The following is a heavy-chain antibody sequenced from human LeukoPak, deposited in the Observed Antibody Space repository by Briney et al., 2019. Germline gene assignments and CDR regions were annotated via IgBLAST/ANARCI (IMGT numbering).Heavy chain of an antibody. V-gene: IGHV3-30*18. D-gene: IGHD2-8*01. J-gene: IGHJ4*02. Sequence: PGRSLRLSCAASGFTFSTFGMHWVRQAPGKGLEWVAVISYDGSNKYYADSVKGRFTISRDNSKNTLYLQMNSLRAEDTAVYYCAKDGGLMVYAIDYWGQGTLVTVSS. CDR3: AKDGGLMVYAIDY. CDR2: ISYDGSNK. CDR1: GFTFSTFG.